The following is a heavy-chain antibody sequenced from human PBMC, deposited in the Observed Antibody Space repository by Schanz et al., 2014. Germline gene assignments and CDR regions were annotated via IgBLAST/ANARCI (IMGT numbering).Heavy chain of an antibody. CDR1: RSTFSSYT. CDR2: FIPILDVG. CDR3: ARDQSPYTNSSNVRYFDY. V-gene: IGHV1-69*08. Sequence: QVQLVQSGAEVKKPGSSVKVSCKASRSTFSSYTISWVRQARGQGLEWVGRFIPILDVGNYAQQFQGRVTMTRDTSTSTFYMELSSLRSDDTAVYYCARDQSPYTNSSNVRYFDYWGQGSLVTVSS. D-gene: IGHD6-6*01. J-gene: IGHJ4*02.